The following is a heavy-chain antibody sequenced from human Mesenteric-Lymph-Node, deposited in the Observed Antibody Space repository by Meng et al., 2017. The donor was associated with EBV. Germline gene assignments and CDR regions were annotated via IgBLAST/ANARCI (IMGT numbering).Heavy chain of an antibody. CDR2: TYYRSKWYN. V-gene: IGHV6-1*01. D-gene: IGHD6-19*01. J-gene: IGHJ4*02. Sequence: QVQPQQSGPGLVKPSQTLPLTCAISGDSVSSNSVGWAWIRQSPSRGLEWLGRTYYRSKWYNDYALSVESRITMNPDTSKNQFSLQLNSVTPDDTALYYCARAVAGKGTYDSWGQGTLVTVSS. CDR1: GDSVSSNSVG. CDR3: ARAVAGKGTYDS.